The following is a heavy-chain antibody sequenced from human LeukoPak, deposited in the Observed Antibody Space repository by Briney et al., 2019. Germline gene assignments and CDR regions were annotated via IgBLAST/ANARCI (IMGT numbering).Heavy chain of an antibody. V-gene: IGHV4-34*01. D-gene: IGHD6-13*01. J-gene: IGHJ1*01. CDR2: INHSGST. CDR1: GGSFSGYY. CDR3: ARTPYSSSWYGYFQH. Sequence: SETLSLTCAVYGGSFSGYYWSWIRQPPGKGLEWIGEINHSGSTNYNPSLKSRVTISVDTSKNQFSLKLSSVTAADTAVHYCARTPYSSSWYGYFQHWGQGTLVTVSS.